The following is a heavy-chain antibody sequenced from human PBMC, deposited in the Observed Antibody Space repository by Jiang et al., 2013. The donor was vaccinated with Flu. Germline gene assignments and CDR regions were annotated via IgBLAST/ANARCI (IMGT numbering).Heavy chain of an antibody. V-gene: IGHV4-59*08. J-gene: IGHJ4*02. CDR1: GGSISSYY. CDR2: IYYSGST. CDR3: ARTGSHYDILTGYYSPFDY. Sequence: GLVKPSETLSLTCTVSGGSISSYYWSWIRQPPGKGLEWIGYIYYSGSTNYNPSLKSRVTISVDTSKNQFSLKLSSVTAADTAVYYCARTGSHYDILTGYYSPFDYWGQGTLVTVSS. D-gene: IGHD3-9*01.